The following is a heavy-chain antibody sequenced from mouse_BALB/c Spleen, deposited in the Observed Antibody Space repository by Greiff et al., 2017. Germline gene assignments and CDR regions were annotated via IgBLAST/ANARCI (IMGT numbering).Heavy chain of an antibody. J-gene: IGHJ2*01. CDR1: GFTFTDYY. CDR3: ARDIRVLRPRFDY. D-gene: IGHD1-2*01. Sequence: EVQLVESGGGLVQPGGSLRLSCATSGFTFTDYYMSWVRQPPGKALEWLGFIRNKANGYTTEYSASVKGRFTISRDNSQSILYLQMNTLRAEDSATYDCARDIRVLRPRFDYWGQGTTLTVSS. CDR2: IRNKANGYTT. V-gene: IGHV7-3*02.